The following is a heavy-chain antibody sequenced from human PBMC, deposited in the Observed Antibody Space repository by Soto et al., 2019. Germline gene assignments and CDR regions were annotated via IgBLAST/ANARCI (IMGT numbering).Heavy chain of an antibody. CDR1: GGSFSGYY. CDR2: INHSGST. V-gene: IGHV4-34*01. J-gene: IGHJ5*02. Sequence: SETLSLTCAVYGGSFSGYYWSWIRQPPGKGLEWIGEINHSGSTNYNPSLKSRVTISVDTSKNQFSLKLSSVTAADTAVYYCARASDFWSGYYNYWFDPWGHGTLVPVSP. D-gene: IGHD3-3*01. CDR3: ARASDFWSGYYNYWFDP.